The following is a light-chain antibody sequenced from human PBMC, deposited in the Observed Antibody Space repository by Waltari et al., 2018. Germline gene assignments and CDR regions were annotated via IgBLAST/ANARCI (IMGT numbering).Light chain of an antibody. CDR3: QQYTSFSLT. V-gene: IGKV1-5*03. J-gene: IGKJ4*01. CDR1: QSISSW. Sequence: DIHLPQSPSSLSASIGDRVTSTCRASQSISSWLAWYQQKPGKAPKLLISKASTLESGVPSRFSGSGSGTEFTLTISSLQPDDFATYYCQQYTSFSLTFGGGTTVEIK. CDR2: KAS.